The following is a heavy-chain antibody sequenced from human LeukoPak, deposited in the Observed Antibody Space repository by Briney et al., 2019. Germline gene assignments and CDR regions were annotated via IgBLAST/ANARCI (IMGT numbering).Heavy chain of an antibody. V-gene: IGHV1-69*13. Sequence: ASVKVSCKASGGTFSSYAISWVRQAPGQGLEWMGGITPMFGTANYAQKFQGRVTITADESTSTAYMELSSLRSEDTAVYYCVRDGSYYDSSGYYYLYWGQGTLVTVSS. J-gene: IGHJ4*02. CDR1: GGTFSSYA. CDR2: ITPMFGTA. CDR3: VRDGSYYDSSGYYYLY. D-gene: IGHD3-22*01.